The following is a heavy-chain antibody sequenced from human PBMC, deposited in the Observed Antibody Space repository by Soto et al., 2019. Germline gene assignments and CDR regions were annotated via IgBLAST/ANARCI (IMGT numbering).Heavy chain of an antibody. Sequence: PSETLSLTCTVSGGSRSGDKWNWIRQPPGKGLEWIGYIYYSGSTNYNPSLKSRVTISVDTSKNQFSLKLTSVTAAGTAVYYCAREWSSFDYWGQGALVTVSS. J-gene: IGHJ4*02. D-gene: IGHD1-26*01. CDR1: GGSRSGDK. V-gene: IGHV4-59*01. CDR3: AREWSSFDY. CDR2: IYYSGST.